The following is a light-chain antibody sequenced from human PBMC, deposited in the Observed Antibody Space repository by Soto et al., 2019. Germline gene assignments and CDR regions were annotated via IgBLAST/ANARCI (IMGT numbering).Light chain of an antibody. J-gene: IGLJ2*01. CDR3: TSWTTSTTMI. V-gene: IGLV2-14*03. CDR1: SSDIGAYNY. Sequence: QSALTQPASVSGSPGQSITISRTGTSSDIGAYNYVSWYQQHPGKAPKLMIYDVNIRPSGVSNRFSGSKSGNTASLTISGLQAEDEAEYYCTSWTTSTTMIFGGGTQLTVL. CDR2: DVN.